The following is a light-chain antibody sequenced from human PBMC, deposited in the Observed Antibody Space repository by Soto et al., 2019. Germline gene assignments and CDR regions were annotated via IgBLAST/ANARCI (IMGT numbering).Light chain of an antibody. CDR3: MQRIEFPLT. J-gene: IGKJ4*01. CDR2: WAS. Sequence: DIVMTQSPDSLAVSLGERATINCKSSQSILFSANKKKYLAWYQQKPGQPPKLLVYWASTRESGVPERFSGSGSGTDFTLKISRVEAEDVGVYYCMQRIEFPLTFGGGTKVDIK. V-gene: IGKV4-1*01. CDR1: QSILFSANKKKY.